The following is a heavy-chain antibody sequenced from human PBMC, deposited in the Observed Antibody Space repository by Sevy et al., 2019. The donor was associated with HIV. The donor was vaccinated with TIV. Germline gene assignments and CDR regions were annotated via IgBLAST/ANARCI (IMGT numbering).Heavy chain of an antibody. Sequence: GGSLRLSCAASGFTFSSYWMSWVRQAPGKGLEWVASIKQDGSDKYYVDSVKGRFTISRDNAKNSLYLQINSLRVEDTAVYYCASPGTNGFDPWGQGTLVTVSS. D-gene: IGHD2-8*01. CDR2: IKQDGSDK. CDR1: GFTFSSYW. V-gene: IGHV3-7*03. CDR3: ASPGTNGFDP. J-gene: IGHJ5*02.